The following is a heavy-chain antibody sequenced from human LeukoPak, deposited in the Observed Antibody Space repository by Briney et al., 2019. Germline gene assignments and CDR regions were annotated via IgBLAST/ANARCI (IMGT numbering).Heavy chain of an antibody. Sequence: GGSLRLSCAASGFTLRKHYMSWIRQAPGRGPEWVAYIGASGSTRYYRDSVNGRFTISRDNAKNSLHLQMNSLRAEDTAVYYCAKDLREWYYDPNGNYFSYGMDVWGQGTTVVVSS. J-gene: IGHJ6*02. CDR3: AKDLREWYYDPNGNYFSYGMDV. CDR1: GFTLRKHY. CDR2: IGASGSTR. D-gene: IGHD3-22*01. V-gene: IGHV3-11*01.